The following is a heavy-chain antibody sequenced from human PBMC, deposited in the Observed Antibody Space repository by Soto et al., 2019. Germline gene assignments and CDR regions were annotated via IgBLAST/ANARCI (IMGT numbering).Heavy chain of an antibody. CDR2: INRDGSEE. J-gene: IGHJ5*02. CDR1: GFTFSGYW. Sequence: GGSLRLSCVASGFTFSGYWMSWVRQAPGKGLEWVANINRDGSEEHYVDSVKGRFTISRDNAKNSVYLQMDSLRGDDSAVYYCARDPGPRSASIRGLGWFDPWGPGTVGTVSS. D-gene: IGHD2-2*02. V-gene: IGHV3-7*03. CDR3: ARDPGPRSASIRGLGWFDP.